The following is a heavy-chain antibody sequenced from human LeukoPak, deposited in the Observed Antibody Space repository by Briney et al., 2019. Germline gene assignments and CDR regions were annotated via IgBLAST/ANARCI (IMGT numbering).Heavy chain of an antibody. J-gene: IGHJ4*02. CDR2: IYYSGST. V-gene: IGHV4-39*01. CDR3: ARHTVAGVGY. Sequence: GSLRLSCAASGFTFSSYAMSWVRQAPGKGLEWIGSIYYSGSTYYNPSLKSRVTISVDTSKNQFSLKLSSVTAADTAVYYCARHTVAGVGYWGQGTLVTVSS. CDR1: GFTFSSYA. D-gene: IGHD6-19*01.